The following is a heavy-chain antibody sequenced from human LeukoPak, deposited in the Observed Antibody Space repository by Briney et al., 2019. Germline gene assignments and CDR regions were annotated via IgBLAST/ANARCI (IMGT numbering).Heavy chain of an antibody. CDR2: IYTSGST. CDR3: ARTGTIFGVAPPRDLTYFGY. CDR1: GGSISSGSYY. Sequence: SQTLSLTCTVSGGSISSGSYYWSWIRQPAGKGLEWIGRIYTSGSTNYNPSLKSRVTISVDTSKNQFSLKLSSVTAADTAVYYCARTGTIFGVAPPRDLTYFGYWGQGTLVTVSS. V-gene: IGHV4-61*02. J-gene: IGHJ4*02. D-gene: IGHD3-3*01.